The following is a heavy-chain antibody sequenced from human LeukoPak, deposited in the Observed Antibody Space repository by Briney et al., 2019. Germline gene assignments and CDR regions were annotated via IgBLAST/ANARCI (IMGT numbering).Heavy chain of an antibody. D-gene: IGHD3-3*01. CDR1: GFTFSRFY. Sequence: PGGSLRLSCAASGFTFSRFYMSWFRQAPGKGLEWVANINQDGSGKYYVDSVKGRFTISRDNAKTSLYLQMNSLRAEDTAVYYCAKDLYYDSWSGYYDYWGQGTLVTVSA. J-gene: IGHJ4*02. V-gene: IGHV3-7*01. CDR2: INQDGSGK. CDR3: AKDLYYDSWSGYYDY.